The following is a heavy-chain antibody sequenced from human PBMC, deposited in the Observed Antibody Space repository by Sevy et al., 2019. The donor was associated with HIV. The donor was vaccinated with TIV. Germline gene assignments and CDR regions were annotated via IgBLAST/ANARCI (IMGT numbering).Heavy chain of an antibody. D-gene: IGHD6-19*01. V-gene: IGHV3-33*01. CDR3: ARDVGEWLVHYYYGMDV. J-gene: IGHJ6*02. Sequence: GGSLRLSCAASGFTFSSYGMHWVRQAPGKGLEWVAVIWYDGSNKYYADSVKGRFTISRDNSKNTLYLQMNSLRAEDTAVYYGARDVGEWLVHYYYGMDVWGQGTTVTVSS. CDR1: GFTFSSYG. CDR2: IWYDGSNK.